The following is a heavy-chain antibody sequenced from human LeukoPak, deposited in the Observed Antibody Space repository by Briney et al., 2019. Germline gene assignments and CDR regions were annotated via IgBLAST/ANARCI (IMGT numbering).Heavy chain of an antibody. CDR1: GFTFSRNW. J-gene: IGHJ4*02. D-gene: IGHD6-13*01. V-gene: IGHV3-7*03. CDR2: INEDGSEK. Sequence: GGSLRLSCAASGFTFSRNWMSWVRQAPGKGLEWVANINEDGSEKYYVDSMKGRFTISRDTAVNSLYLQMNSLRAEDTAVYYCARHRTAAPGTPLDYWVQATLVTDSS. CDR3: ARHRTAAPGTPLDY.